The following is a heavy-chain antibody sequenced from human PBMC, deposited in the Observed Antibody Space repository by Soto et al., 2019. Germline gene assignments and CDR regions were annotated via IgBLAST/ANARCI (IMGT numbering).Heavy chain of an antibody. Sequence: GALRLSCAASGFTFRSYRMNWVRQAPGKGLEWVSLISSSSSYIYYADSVKGRFTISRDNAKNSLYLQMNSLRAEDTAVYYCARDQEDYGDYEYYYYYYGMDVWGQGTTVTVSS. D-gene: IGHD4-17*01. CDR3: ARDQEDYGDYEYYYYYYGMDV. CDR2: ISSSSSYI. J-gene: IGHJ6*02. CDR1: GFTFRSYR. V-gene: IGHV3-21*01.